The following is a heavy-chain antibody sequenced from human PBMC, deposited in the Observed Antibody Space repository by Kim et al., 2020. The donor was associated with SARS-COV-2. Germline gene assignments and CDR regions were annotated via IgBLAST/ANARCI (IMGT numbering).Heavy chain of an antibody. J-gene: IGHJ5*02. V-gene: IGHV1-2*02. D-gene: IGHD2-15*01. Sequence: ASVKVSCKASGYTFTGYYMYWVRQAPGQGLEWMGWINPNSGGTNYAQKFQGRVIMTRDTSISTAYMELSRLRSDDTDVYYCARGYCSGGSCYSYRTNWFDPWGQGTLVTVSS. CDR2: INPNSGGT. CDR3: ARGYCSGGSCYSYRTNWFDP. CDR1: GYTFTGYY.